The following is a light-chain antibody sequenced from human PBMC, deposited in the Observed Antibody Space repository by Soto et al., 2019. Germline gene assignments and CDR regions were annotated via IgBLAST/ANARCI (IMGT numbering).Light chain of an antibody. J-gene: IGKJ1*01. CDR1: QSVSSSY. Sequence: EIVLTQSPGTLSFSPGQIATLSCRASQSVSSSYLAWYQQKPGQAPRLLIYGASRRATGIPDRFSGRESGTDFTLTISSLQSEDFAVYYCQHYNNGPRFGQGTKVDIK. CDR3: QHYNNGPR. V-gene: IGKV3-20*01. CDR2: GAS.